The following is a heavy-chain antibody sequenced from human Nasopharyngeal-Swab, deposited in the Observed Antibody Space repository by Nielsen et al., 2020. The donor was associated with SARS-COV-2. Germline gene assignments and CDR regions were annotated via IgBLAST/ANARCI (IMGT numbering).Heavy chain of an antibody. D-gene: IGHD1-14*01. J-gene: IGHJ6*02. CDR3: ARGPNRGMDV. V-gene: IGHV1-2*06. Sequence: ASVQVSCKASGYTFTGNYMHWVRQAPGQGLEWMGRINPNSGGTNYAQKFQGRVTITRDTSTSTAYLELSRLRSDATAVYYCARGPNRGMDVWGQGTTVTVSS. CDR1: GYTFTGNY. CDR2: INPNSGGT.